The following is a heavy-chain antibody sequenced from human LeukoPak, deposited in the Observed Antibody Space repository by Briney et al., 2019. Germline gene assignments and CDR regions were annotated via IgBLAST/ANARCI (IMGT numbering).Heavy chain of an antibody. D-gene: IGHD3-22*01. J-gene: IGHJ4*02. CDR2: ISGSGGST. V-gene: IGHV3-23*01. Sequence: PGGSLRLSCAASGFTFSSYAMSWVRQAPGKGLEWVSAISGSGGSTYYADSVKGPFTISRDNSKNTLYLQMNSLRAEDTAVYYCAKDRYRYDSSGATDYWGQGTLVTVSS. CDR1: GFTFSSYA. CDR3: AKDRYRYDSSGATDY.